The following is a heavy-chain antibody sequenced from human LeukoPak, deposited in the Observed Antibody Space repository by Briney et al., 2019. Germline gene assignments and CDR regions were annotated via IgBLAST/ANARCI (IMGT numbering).Heavy chain of an antibody. CDR1: GGSISSYY. J-gene: IGHJ5*02. CDR2: IYYSGST. D-gene: IGHD5-18*01. V-gene: IGHV4-59*01. Sequence: PSETLSLTCTVSGGSISSYYWSWIRQPPGKGLEWIGYIYYSGSTNYKPSLKSRVTISVDTSKNQFSLKLSSVTAADTAVYYCARALPHRRLMDTTMEQHWFDPWGQGTLVTVSS. CDR3: ARALPHRRLMDTTMEQHWFDP.